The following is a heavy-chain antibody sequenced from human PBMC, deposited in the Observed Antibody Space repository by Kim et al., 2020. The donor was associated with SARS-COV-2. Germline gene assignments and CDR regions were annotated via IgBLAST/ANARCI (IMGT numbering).Heavy chain of an antibody. J-gene: IGHJ4*02. CDR2: IYTSGST. CDR3: ARDYYDSSGYYGYYFDY. D-gene: IGHD3-22*01. CDR1: GGSISSGSYY. Sequence: SETLSLTCTVSGGSISSGSYYWSWIRQPAGKGLEWIGRIYTSGSTNYNPSLKSRVTISVDTSKNQFSLKLSSVTAADTAVYYCARDYYDSSGYYGYYFDYWGQGTLVTVSS. V-gene: IGHV4-61*02.